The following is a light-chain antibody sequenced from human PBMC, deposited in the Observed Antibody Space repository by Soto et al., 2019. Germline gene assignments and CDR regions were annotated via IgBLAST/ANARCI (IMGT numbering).Light chain of an antibody. CDR1: QGISNY. Sequence: DIQMTQSPSSLSASVGDRVTITCRASQGISNYLAWYQQKPGKVPKLLIYAASTLQSGVPSRFSGSGSGTDFALTISSLQPEDVATYYCQKYNSAPRLTFGGGTKVDIK. V-gene: IGKV1-27*01. J-gene: IGKJ4*01. CDR2: AAS. CDR3: QKYNSAPRLT.